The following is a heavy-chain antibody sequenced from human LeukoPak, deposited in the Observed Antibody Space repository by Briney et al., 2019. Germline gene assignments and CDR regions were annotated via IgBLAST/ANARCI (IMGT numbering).Heavy chain of an antibody. D-gene: IGHD1-26*01. J-gene: IGHJ4*02. CDR3: AIEQWELKY. CDR1: GFTFYNSG. Sequence: PGGSLRLSCAASGFTFYNSGLGWVRQAPGKGLEWVSSISGSGGATYYADSVKSRFTISRDDSKNTLHLQMNSLRAEDTAVYYCAIEQWELKYWGQGTLVTVSS. V-gene: IGHV3-23*01. CDR2: ISGSGGAT.